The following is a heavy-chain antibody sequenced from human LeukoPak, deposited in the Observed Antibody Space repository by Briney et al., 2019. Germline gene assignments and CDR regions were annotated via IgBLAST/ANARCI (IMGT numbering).Heavy chain of an antibody. CDR1: GFTFSSYA. CDR3: ARDAVRSGEMGRVGY. CDR2: ISSDGSNK. J-gene: IGHJ4*02. V-gene: IGHV3-30*04. Sequence: GGSLRLSCAASGFTFSSYAMHWVRQAPGKGLEWVAVISSDGSNKNYADSVKGRFTISRDNSKNTLYLQMSSLRPEDTAVFYCARDAVRSGEMGRVGYWGQGTLVTVSS. D-gene: IGHD5-24*01.